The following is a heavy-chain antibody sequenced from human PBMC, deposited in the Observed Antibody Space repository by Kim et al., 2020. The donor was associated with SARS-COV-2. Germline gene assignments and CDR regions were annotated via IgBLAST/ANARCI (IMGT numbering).Heavy chain of an antibody. Sequence: GGSLRLSCAASGFTFSSYAMSWVRQAPGKGLEWVSAISGSGGSTYYADSVKGRFTISRDNSKNTLYLQMNSLRAEDTAVYYCAKGGPRTGLYCSGGSCYSASTTFGFDYWGQGTLVTVSS. V-gene: IGHV3-23*01. J-gene: IGHJ4*02. CDR2: ISGSGGST. CDR3: AKGGPRTGLYCSGGSCYSASTTFGFDY. D-gene: IGHD2-15*01. CDR1: GFTFSSYA.